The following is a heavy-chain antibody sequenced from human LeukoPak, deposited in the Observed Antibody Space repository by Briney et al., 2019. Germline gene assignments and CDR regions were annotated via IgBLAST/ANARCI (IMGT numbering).Heavy chain of an antibody. V-gene: IGHV1-2*06. J-gene: IGHJ3*02. D-gene: IGHD4-23*01. CDR3: ARVGNRRGYDAFDI. CDR2: INRNSSST. Sequence: ASVKVSCKASGYTLTGYYMHWVRQAPGQGLEWMGRINRNSSSTTYAQKFQDRITMTRDTSISTGYIELSRLRSEDTAVYSCARVGNRRGYDAFDIWGQGRMVTVSS. CDR1: GYTLTGYY.